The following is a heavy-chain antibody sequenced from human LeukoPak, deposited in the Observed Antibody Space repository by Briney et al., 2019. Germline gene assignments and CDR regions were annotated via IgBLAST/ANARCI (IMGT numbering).Heavy chain of an antibody. V-gene: IGHV3-21*01. CDR1: GFTFSTYS. D-gene: IGHD6-13*01. J-gene: IGHJ4*02. Sequence: GESLRLSCAASGFTFSTYSVNWVRQAPGKGLEWVSSISSSSSYIYYADSVKGRFTISRDNAKNSLYLQMNSLRAEDTAVYYCARDLSGNAAAGTDWGQGTLVTVSS. CDR2: ISSSSSYI. CDR3: ARDLSGNAAAGTD.